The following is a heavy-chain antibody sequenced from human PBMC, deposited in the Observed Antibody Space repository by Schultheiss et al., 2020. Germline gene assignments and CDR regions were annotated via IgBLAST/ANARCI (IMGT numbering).Heavy chain of an antibody. V-gene: IGHV3-9*01. CDR2: ISWNSGNI. CDR3: ASGAWNWFDP. D-gene: IGHD4-17*01. J-gene: IGHJ5*02. CDR1: GFTFDDYA. Sequence: GGSLRLSCAASGFTFDDYAMHWVRQAPGKGLEWVSGISWNSGNIGYADSVKGRFTISRDNAKNSLYLQMNSLRADDTALYYCASGAWNWFDPWGQGTLVTVAS.